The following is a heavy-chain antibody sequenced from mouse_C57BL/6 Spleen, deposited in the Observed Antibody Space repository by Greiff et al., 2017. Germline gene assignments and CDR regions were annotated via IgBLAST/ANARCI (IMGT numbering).Heavy chain of an antibody. CDR2: ISNGGGST. V-gene: IGHV5-12*01. J-gene: IGHJ1*03. CDR1: GFTFSDYY. CDR3: ARQNDGYRGYFDV. D-gene: IGHD2-3*01. Sequence: EVMLVESGGGLVQPGGSLKLSCAASGFTFSDYYMYWVRQTPEKRLEWVAYISNGGGSTYYPETVKGRFTISSDNAKNTLYLLRVRLKSEDTAMYYCARQNDGYRGYFDVWGTGTTVTVAS.